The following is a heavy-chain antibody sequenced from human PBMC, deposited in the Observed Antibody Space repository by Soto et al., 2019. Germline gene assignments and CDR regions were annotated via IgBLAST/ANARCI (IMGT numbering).Heavy chain of an antibody. Sequence: SSVKVSCKASGFTFTSSAVQWVRQARGQRLERIGWLVVGSGNTNYAQKFQERVTITRDMSTSTAYMELSSLRSEDTAVYYCARYLHMVRGVIIGYYYYGMDVWGQGTTVTVSS. CDR2: LVVGSGNT. D-gene: IGHD3-10*01. V-gene: IGHV1-58*01. CDR1: GFTFTSSA. CDR3: ARYLHMVRGVIIGYYYYGMDV. J-gene: IGHJ6*02.